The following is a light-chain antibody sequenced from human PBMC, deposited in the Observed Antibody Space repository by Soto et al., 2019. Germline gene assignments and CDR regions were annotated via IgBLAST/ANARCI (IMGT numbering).Light chain of an antibody. Sequence: EIVLTQSPATLCLSPGERATLSCRASQSVSRNLAWYQQKPGQAPRLLIYDASNRATGIPARFSGSGSGTDFTLTISRLEPEDFAVYYCQQRSKWPLTFGGGTKVDIK. V-gene: IGKV3-11*01. CDR1: QSVSRN. CDR2: DAS. J-gene: IGKJ4*01. CDR3: QQRSKWPLT.